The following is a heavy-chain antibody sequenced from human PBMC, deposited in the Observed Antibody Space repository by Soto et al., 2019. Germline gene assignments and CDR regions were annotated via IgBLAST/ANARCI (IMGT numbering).Heavy chain of an antibody. Sequence: EVHLVESGGGLVQPGRSLRLSCVASGFTFDDYAMHWVRQAPGKGLEWVSGISFNSGSIGYAASVKGRFTISRDNARNSLYLQMNSLRAEDTALYYCARDIEENQLIYDALDFWGQGTMVTVSS. V-gene: IGHV3-9*01. CDR2: ISFNSGSI. CDR3: ARDIEENQLIYDALDF. CDR1: GFTFDDYA. J-gene: IGHJ3*01. D-gene: IGHD2-2*01.